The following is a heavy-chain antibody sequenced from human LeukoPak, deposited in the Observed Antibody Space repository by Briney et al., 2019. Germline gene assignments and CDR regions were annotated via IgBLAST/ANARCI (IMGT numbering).Heavy chain of an antibody. CDR1: GYRFSSHW. J-gene: IGHJ5*02. D-gene: IGHD1/OR15-1a*01. CDR2: IYSDDSNT. CDR3: ATTTANWFDP. Sequence: GESLKISCQGSGYRFSSHWIGWVRQMPGKGLEWMGIIYSDDSNTRYSPSFQGQVTISADKSISTAYLQWSSLKASDTAIYYCATTTANWFDPWGQGTLVTVSS. V-gene: IGHV5-51*01.